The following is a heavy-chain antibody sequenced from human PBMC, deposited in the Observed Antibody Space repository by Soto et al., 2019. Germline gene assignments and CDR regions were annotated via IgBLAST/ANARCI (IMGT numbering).Heavy chain of an antibody. J-gene: IGHJ6*02. V-gene: IGHV3-33*01. CDR2: IWYDGNNK. CDR3: AREAPYYGMDV. Sequence: QVQLVESGGGVVQPGRSLRLSCAASGFTFSRYGMHWVRQAPGKGLEWVAVIWYDGNNKYYADSVKGRFTISRDNSKNTLYLQMNSLRAEDTAVYYCAREAPYYGMDVWGQGTTVTVSS. CDR1: GFTFSRYG.